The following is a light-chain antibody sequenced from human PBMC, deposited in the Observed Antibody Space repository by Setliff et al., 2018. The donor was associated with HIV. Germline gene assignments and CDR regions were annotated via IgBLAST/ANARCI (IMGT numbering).Light chain of an antibody. V-gene: IGLV2-14*01. CDR1: SSDVGAYNY. Sequence: QSALTQPASVSGSPGQLITISCTGTSSDVGAYNYVSWYQQHPGKAPKLMIYDVSKRPSGVSNRFSGSKSGNTASLTISGLQAEDEADYYCSSYTSSSTYVFGTGTKVTVL. CDR2: DVS. J-gene: IGLJ1*01. CDR3: SSYTSSSTYV.